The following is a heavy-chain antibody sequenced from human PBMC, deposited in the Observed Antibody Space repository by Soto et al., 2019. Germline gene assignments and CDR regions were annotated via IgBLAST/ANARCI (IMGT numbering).Heavy chain of an antibody. Sequence: AGCLRLSCAASGFTFSSYSMNWVRQAPGKGLEWVSYISSSSRTIYYADSVKGRFTISRDNAKNSLYLQMNSLRDEDTAVYYCARRRQDSHSPHAHWGQGTLVTVSS. CDR2: ISSSSRTI. D-gene: IGHD2-21*02. V-gene: IGHV3-48*02. CDR3: ARRRQDSHSPHAH. J-gene: IGHJ4*02. CDR1: GFTFSSYS.